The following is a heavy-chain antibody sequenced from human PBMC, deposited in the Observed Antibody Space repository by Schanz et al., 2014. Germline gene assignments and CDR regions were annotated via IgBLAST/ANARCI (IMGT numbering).Heavy chain of an antibody. CDR2: ISASGGDT. CDR3: AKVRYSSGWRGDYFDE. Sequence: EVQLVESGGGLVQPGGSLRLSCAASGFSFSSYAMGWVRQAPGKGLEWLSVISASGGDTYYADSVKGRFTISRDNSKNTLYLQMNSLRAEDTAVYYCAKVRYSSGWRGDYFDEWGQGTLVTVAS. D-gene: IGHD6-25*01. V-gene: IGHV3-23*04. J-gene: IGHJ4*02. CDR1: GFSFSSYA.